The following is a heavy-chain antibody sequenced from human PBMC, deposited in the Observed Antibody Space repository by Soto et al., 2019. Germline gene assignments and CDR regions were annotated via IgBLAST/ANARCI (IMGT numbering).Heavy chain of an antibody. D-gene: IGHD1-20*01. CDR3: AREYNWNYNYYYGMGV. J-gene: IGHJ6*02. CDR1: GGTFSSYA. V-gene: IGHV1-69*13. Sequence: SVKVSCKASGGTFSSYAISWVRQAPGQGLEWMGGIIPIFGTANYAQKFQGRVTITADESTSTAYMELSSLRSEDTAVYYCAREYNWNYNYYYGMGVWGQGTTVTVSS. CDR2: IIPIFGTA.